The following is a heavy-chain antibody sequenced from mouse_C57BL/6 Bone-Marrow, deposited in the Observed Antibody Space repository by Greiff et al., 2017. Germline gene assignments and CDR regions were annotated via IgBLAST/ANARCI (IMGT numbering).Heavy chain of an antibody. CDR1: GYTFTSYW. J-gene: IGHJ4*01. CDR3: AREGGWVPYYAMDY. Sequence: HVQLQQPGAELVMPGASVKLSCKASGYTFTSYWMHWVKQRPGQGLEWIGEIDPSDSYTNYNQKFKGKSTLTVDKSSSTAYMQLSSLTSDDSAVYYCAREGGWVPYYAMDYWGQGTSVTVSS. V-gene: IGHV1-69*01. CDR2: IDPSDSYT. D-gene: IGHD2-3*01.